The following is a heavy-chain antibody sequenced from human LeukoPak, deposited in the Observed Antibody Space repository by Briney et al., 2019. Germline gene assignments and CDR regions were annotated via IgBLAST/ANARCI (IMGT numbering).Heavy chain of an antibody. CDR1: GFTFSSYW. V-gene: IGHV3-23*01. Sequence: GGSLRLSCAASGFTFSSYWMSWVRQAPGKGLEWVSIIIASSGSTFYADSVKGRFTISRDNSKNTLYLQMNSLRVEDTAVYYCVKGGYDFVEVAYFDFWGQGTLVTVSS. CDR3: VKGGYDFVEVAYFDF. D-gene: IGHD5-12*01. J-gene: IGHJ4*02. CDR2: IIASSGST.